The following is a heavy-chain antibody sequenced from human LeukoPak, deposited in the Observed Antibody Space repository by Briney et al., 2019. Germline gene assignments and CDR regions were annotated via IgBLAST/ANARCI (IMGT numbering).Heavy chain of an antibody. CDR3: ARDAGYSSSSKDAFDI. V-gene: IGHV1-2*06. D-gene: IGHD6-6*01. CDR2: INPNSGGT. Sequence: ASVKVSCKASGYTFTGYYMHWVRQAPGQGLEWMGRINPNSGGTNYAQKFQGRVTMARDTSISTAYMELSRLRSDDTAVYYCARDAGYSSSSKDAFDIWGQGTMVTVSS. J-gene: IGHJ3*02. CDR1: GYTFTGYY.